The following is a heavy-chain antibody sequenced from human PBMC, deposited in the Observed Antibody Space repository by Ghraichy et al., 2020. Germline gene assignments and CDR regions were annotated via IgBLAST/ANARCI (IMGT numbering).Heavy chain of an antibody. CDR1: GGSISSGGYF. D-gene: IGHD3-22*01. CDR3: ARADSSGYYYDYFDY. CDR2: IYYSGST. V-gene: IGHV4-30-4*07. J-gene: IGHJ4*02. Sequence: SETLSLTCAVSGGSISSGGYFWSWIRQPPGKGLEWIGYIYYSGSTYYNPSLKSRVTISVDTSKNQFSLKLSSVTAADTAVYYCARADSSGYYYDYFDYWGQGTLVTVSS.